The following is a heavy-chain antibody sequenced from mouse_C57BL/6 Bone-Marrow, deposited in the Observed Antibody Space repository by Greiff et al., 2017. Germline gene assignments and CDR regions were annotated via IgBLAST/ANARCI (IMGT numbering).Heavy chain of an antibody. D-gene: IGHD1-1*01. V-gene: IGHV2-6*01. Sequence: VQRVESGPGLVAPSQSLSITCTVSGFSLTSYGVDWVRQSPGKGLEWLGVIWGVGSTNYNSALKSRLSISKDNSKSQVFLKMNSLQTDDTAMYYCASGYYGSSYERFAYWGQGTLVTVSA. CDR3: ASGYYGSSYERFAY. CDR2: IWGVGST. CDR1: GFSLTSYG. J-gene: IGHJ3*01.